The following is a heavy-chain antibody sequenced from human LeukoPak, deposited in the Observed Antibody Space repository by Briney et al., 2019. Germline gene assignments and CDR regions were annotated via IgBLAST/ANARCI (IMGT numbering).Heavy chain of an antibody. CDR3: ARAPGARNYWYFDL. V-gene: IGHV3-30-3*01. CDR1: GLTFSIYA. CDR2: ISYDGSNK. D-gene: IGHD1-26*01. J-gene: IGHJ2*01. Sequence: GGSLRLSCAASGLTFSIYAMHWVRQAPGKGLEWVAVISYDGSNKYYADSVKGRFTISRDNSKNTLYPQMNSLRAEDTAVYYCARAPGARNYWYFDLWGRGTLVTVSS.